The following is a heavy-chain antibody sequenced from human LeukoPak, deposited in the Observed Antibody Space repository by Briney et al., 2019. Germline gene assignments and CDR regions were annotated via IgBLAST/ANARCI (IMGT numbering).Heavy chain of an antibody. Sequence: ASVKVSCKASGYTLTAYYIYVVRQAPGQGLEWMGRINPNSGGTDYAQNFQGRVTMTRDTSISTAYMELSRLISDDTAVYYCARGYCSGGTCYLVENWLDPWGQGTLVTVSS. CDR1: GYTLTAYY. J-gene: IGHJ5*02. V-gene: IGHV1-2*06. D-gene: IGHD2-15*01. CDR2: INPNSGGT. CDR3: ARGYCSGGTCYLVENWLDP.